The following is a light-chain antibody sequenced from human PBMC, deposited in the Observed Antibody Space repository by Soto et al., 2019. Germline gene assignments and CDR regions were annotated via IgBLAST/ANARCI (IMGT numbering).Light chain of an antibody. Sequence: EIVLKQSPGTLSLSPGERATISCRASQSVSSSYLAWYQQKPGQATRLLIYGASSRATGIPDRFSGSGSGTDFTLTISRLEPEDFAVYYCQQYGSSPWSFGQGTKVEIK. CDR2: GAS. J-gene: IGKJ1*01. CDR1: QSVSSSY. CDR3: QQYGSSPWS. V-gene: IGKV3-20*01.